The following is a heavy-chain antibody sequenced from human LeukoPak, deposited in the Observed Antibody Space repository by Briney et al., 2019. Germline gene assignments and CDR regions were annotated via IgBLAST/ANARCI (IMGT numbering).Heavy chain of an antibody. Sequence: GGSLRLSCAASGFTFSSYAMSWVRQAPGKGLEWVSAISGSGGSTYYADSVKGGFTISRDNSKNTLYLQMNSLRAEDTAVYYCAKDKYSPNINNWFDPWGQGTLVTVSS. D-gene: IGHD5-18*01. J-gene: IGHJ5*02. CDR2: ISGSGGST. V-gene: IGHV3-23*01. CDR1: GFTFSSYA. CDR3: AKDKYSPNINNWFDP.